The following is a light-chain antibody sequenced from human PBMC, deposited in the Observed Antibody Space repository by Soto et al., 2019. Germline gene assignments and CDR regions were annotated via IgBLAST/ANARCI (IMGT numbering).Light chain of an antibody. V-gene: IGLV2-14*01. CDR3: TSYKSSTTYV. CDR2: DVS. CDR1: SSDVGGYNY. Sequence: QSVLTQPASVSGSPGQSITISCTGTSSDVGGYNYVSWYQQHPGKAPKFMIYDVSNRPSGVSNRFSGSKSGNTASLTISGLQAEDEADYYCTSYKSSTTYVFGPGTKVTV. J-gene: IGLJ1*01.